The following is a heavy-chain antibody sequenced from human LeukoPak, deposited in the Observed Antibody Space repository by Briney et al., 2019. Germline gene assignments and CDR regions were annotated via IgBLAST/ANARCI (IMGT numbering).Heavy chain of an antibody. D-gene: IGHD3-10*01. V-gene: IGHV3-21*01. CDR3: ARDIRGLGSCFDY. J-gene: IGHJ4*02. CDR1: GFSFENYN. CDR2: INVITGYI. Sequence: GGSLRLSCAASGFSFENYNMNWVRQAPGKGLEWVAYINVITGYIYYADSLKGRFTISRDNAKNSLYLQMNSLRAEDTAVYYCARDIRGLGSCFDYWGQGTLVTVSS.